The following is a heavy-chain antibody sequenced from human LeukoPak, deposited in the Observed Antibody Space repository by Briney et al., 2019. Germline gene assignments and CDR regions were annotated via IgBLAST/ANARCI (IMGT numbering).Heavy chain of an antibody. CDR3: ARLVWLGESPGSWFDS. J-gene: IGHJ5*01. D-gene: IGHD3-10*01. CDR2: IHYSGST. Sequence: SETLSLTCSVSGGSITSHFGSWIRQPPGKGLEGIGYIHYSGSTNYNPSLKSRVTISPGTSKNQLFLKLNSVTAADTAGYYCARLVWLGESPGSWFDSWGQGTLVTVSS. V-gene: IGHV4-59*11. CDR1: GGSITSHF.